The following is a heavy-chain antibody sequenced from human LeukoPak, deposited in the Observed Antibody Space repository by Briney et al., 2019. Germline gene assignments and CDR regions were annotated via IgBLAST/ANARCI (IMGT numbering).Heavy chain of an antibody. CDR2: ISGSGGST. CDR3: AKDMVPGVG. Sequence: PGGSLRLSCAASGFTFSTYVMSWVRQAPGKGLEWVSGISGSGGSTYYADSVKGRFTTSRDNSKNTLYLQMNGLRAEDTAVYYYAKDMVPGVGWGQGTLVTVSS. V-gene: IGHV3-23*01. D-gene: IGHD3-10*01. CDR1: GFTFSTYV. J-gene: IGHJ4*02.